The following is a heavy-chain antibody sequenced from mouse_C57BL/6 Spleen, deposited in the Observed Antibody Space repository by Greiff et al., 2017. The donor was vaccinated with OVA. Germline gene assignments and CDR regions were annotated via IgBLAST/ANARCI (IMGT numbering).Heavy chain of an antibody. Sequence: EVKLMESGPGLAKPSQTLSFTCSVTGYSITSDYWNWIRKFPGNKLEYMGYISHSGSTYYNPSLKRRISITRDTTKTENYSQLDSVTTGNTTTYDSAGWDYASRSNGYCDVWGTGTTLTVSS. D-gene: IGHD2-4*01. CDR1: GYSITSDY. CDR3: AGWDYASRSNGYCDV. V-gene: IGHV3-8*01. CDR2: ISHSGST. J-gene: IGHJ1*03.